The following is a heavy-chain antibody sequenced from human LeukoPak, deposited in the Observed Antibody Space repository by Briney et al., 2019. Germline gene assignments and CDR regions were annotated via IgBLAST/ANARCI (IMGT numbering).Heavy chain of an antibody. V-gene: IGHV3-21*01. Sequence: GGSLRLSCAASGFTFNSYSIHWVRQAPGKGLEWVSSISSSSSYIYYADSVKGRFTISRDNAKNSLYLQMNSLRAEDTAVYYCARDHSSGWYEPPGYWGQGTLVTVSS. D-gene: IGHD6-19*01. CDR1: GFTFNSYS. CDR3: ARDHSSGWYEPPGY. CDR2: ISSSSSYI. J-gene: IGHJ4*02.